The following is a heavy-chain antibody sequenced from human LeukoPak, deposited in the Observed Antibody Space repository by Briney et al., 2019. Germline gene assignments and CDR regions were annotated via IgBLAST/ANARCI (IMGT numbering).Heavy chain of an antibody. Sequence: ASVKVSCKASGYTFTGYYMHWVRQAPGQGLEWMGWINPNSGGTNYAQKFQGRVTMTRDTSISTAYMELSRLRSDDTAVYYCARDPKNYDILTGYSPVGTFDYWSQGTLVTVSS. CDR1: GYTFTGYY. J-gene: IGHJ4*02. CDR2: INPNSGGT. CDR3: ARDPKNYDILTGYSPVGTFDY. D-gene: IGHD3-9*01. V-gene: IGHV1-2*02.